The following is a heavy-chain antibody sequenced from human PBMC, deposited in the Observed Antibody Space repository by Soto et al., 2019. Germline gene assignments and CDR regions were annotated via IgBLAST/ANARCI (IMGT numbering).Heavy chain of an antibody. CDR3: ARGRYCSGGSCSDFDY. Sequence: QVQLVQSGAEVKKPGSSVKVSCKASGGTFSSYAITWVRQAPGQGLEWMGGIIPIFGTANYAQKFQGRVTITADKSTSTAYMELSSLRSEDTAVYYCARGRYCSGGSCSDFDYWGQGTLVTVSS. CDR1: GGTFSSYA. D-gene: IGHD2-15*01. J-gene: IGHJ4*02. V-gene: IGHV1-69*06. CDR2: IIPIFGTA.